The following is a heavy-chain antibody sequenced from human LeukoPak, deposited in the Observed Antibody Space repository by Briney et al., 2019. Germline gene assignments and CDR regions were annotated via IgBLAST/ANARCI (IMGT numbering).Heavy chain of an antibody. J-gene: IGHJ6*02. CDR3: ARKYYYGSGSYYRGYLDV. V-gene: IGHV3-23*01. CDR1: GFTFSSYA. D-gene: IGHD3-10*01. Sequence: GGSLRLSCAASGFTFSSYAMSWVRQAPGKGLEWVSAISGSGGSTYYADSVKGRFTISRDNSKNTLYLQMNSLRAEDTAVYYCARKYYYGSGSYYRGYLDVWGQGTTVTVSS. CDR2: ISGSGGST.